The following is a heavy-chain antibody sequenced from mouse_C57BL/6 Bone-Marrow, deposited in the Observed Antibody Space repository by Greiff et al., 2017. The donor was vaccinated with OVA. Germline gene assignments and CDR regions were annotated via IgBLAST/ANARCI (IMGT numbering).Heavy chain of an antibody. CDR1: GYSFTGYY. CDR3: ARRPGGALDY. Sequence: VQLQQSGPELVKPGASVKISCKASGYSFTGYYLNWVKQSPEKSLEWIGEINPSTGGATYNQKFKAKATLTVDKSSSTAYMQLKSLTSEDSAVYYCARRPGGALDYWGQGTTLTVSS. D-gene: IGHD1-1*02. V-gene: IGHV1-42*01. CDR2: INPSTGGA. J-gene: IGHJ2*01.